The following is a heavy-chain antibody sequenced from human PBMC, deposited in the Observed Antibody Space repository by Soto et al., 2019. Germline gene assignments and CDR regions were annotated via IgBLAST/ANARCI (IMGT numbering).Heavy chain of an antibody. Sequence: ESGGGLIQPGGSLRLSCAASGFTVSSSFMTWVRQAPGKGLEWVSGIYTGDTTDYADSVKGRFTISRDNSKNIVYLQMNSLRAEDTALYYCARDPPGADGYNNDAFDIWGQGTMVTVSS. CDR1: GFTVSSSF. J-gene: IGHJ3*02. V-gene: IGHV3-53*01. CDR2: IYTGDTT. CDR3: ARDPPGADGYNNDAFDI. D-gene: IGHD5-12*01.